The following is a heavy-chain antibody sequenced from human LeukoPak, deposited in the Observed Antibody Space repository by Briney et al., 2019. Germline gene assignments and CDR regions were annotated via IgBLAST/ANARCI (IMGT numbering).Heavy chain of an antibody. J-gene: IGHJ4*02. Sequence: GGSLRLSCAVSGFTFSSYSMNWVRQAPGKGLEWVSYISSSSSTIYYADSVKGRFTISRDNAKNSLYLQMNSLRAEDTAVYYCARVGYGGNSDYWGQGTLVTVSS. CDR1: GFTFSSYS. V-gene: IGHV3-48*04. CDR3: ARVGYGGNSDY. CDR2: ISSSSSTI. D-gene: IGHD4-23*01.